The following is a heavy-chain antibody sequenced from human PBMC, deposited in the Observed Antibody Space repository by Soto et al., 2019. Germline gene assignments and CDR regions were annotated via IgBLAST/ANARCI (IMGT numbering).Heavy chain of an antibody. CDR2: NNAGNGNT. CDR3: ARDSARYYYGMDV. Sequence: QVQLVQSGAEVKKPGASVKVSCKASGYTFTSYAMHWVRQAPGQRLEWMGWNNAGNGNTKYSQKCASRVTSTRDTSASTAYMEHSSLRSEDTAVYYCARDSARYYYGMDVWGQGTTVTVSS. J-gene: IGHJ6*02. V-gene: IGHV1-3*01. CDR1: GYTFTSYA.